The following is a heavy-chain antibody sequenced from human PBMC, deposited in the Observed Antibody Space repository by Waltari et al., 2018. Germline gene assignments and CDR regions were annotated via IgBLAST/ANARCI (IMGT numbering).Heavy chain of an antibody. CDR3: AKVGVFGAAAGTYFDY. Sequence: VHGGGSLRLSCAASGFTFSSYAMSWVRQAPGKGLEWVSVIYSGGSTYYADSVKGRFTISRDNSKNTLYLQMNSLRAEDTAVYYCAKVGVFGAAAGTYFDYWGQGTLVTVSS. V-gene: IGHV3-23*03. D-gene: IGHD6-13*01. CDR1: GFTFSSYA. CDR2: IYSGGST. J-gene: IGHJ4*02.